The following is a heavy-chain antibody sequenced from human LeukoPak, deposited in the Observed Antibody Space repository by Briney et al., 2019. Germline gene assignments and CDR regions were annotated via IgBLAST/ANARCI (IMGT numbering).Heavy chain of an antibody. CDR2: ISAYNGNT. CDR1: GYTFTSYG. V-gene: IGHV1-18*01. J-gene: IGHJ4*02. CDR3: ASVTMVRGRPYYFDY. Sequence: GASVKVSCKASGYTFTSYGISWVRQAPGQGLEWMGWISAYNGNTNYAQKLQGRVTINADKSTSTAFMELSSLTSEDTAIYFCASVTMVRGRPYYFDYWGQGILVTVSS. D-gene: IGHD3-10*01.